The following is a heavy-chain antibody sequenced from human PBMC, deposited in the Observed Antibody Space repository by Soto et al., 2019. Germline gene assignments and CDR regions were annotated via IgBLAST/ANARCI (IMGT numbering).Heavy chain of an antibody. CDR1: GFTFNIYW. CDR2: INADGSST. D-gene: IGHD3-22*01. Sequence: EVQLVESGGGLVQPGGSLRLSCAASGFTFNIYWMHWVRQAPGKGLVWVSRINADGSSTSYADSVKGRVTISRDTXMNMLYLQINSLRAEDTAVYYCAREIVTSGEYYFDSWGQGTLVTVSS. CDR3: AREIVTSGEYYFDS. J-gene: IGHJ4*02. V-gene: IGHV3-74*01.